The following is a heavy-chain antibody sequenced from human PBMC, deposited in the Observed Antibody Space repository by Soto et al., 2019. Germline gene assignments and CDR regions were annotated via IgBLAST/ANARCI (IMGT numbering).Heavy chain of an antibody. CDR2: ISAYNGNT. Sequence: ASVKVSCKASGYTFTSYGISWVRQAPGQGLEWMGWISAYNGNTNYAQKLQGRVTMTTDTSTSTAYMELRSLRSDDTAVYYCARDRTHCSGGSCSKVYYYYYYMDVWGKGTTVTVSS. CDR3: ARDRTHCSGGSCSKVYYYYYYMDV. CDR1: GYTFTSYG. V-gene: IGHV1-18*01. J-gene: IGHJ6*03. D-gene: IGHD2-15*01.